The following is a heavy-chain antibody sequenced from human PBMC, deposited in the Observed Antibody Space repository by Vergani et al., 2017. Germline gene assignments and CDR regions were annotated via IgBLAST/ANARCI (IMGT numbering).Heavy chain of an antibody. J-gene: IGHJ4*02. Sequence: EVQLVESGGGLVQPGGSLRLSCAASGFTFSDHYMDWVRQAPGKGLEWVSVIYSGGSTYYADSVKGRFTISRDNSKNTLYLQMNSLRAEDTAVYYCARDFGSHSGGYWGQGTLVTVSS. CDR2: IYSGGST. D-gene: IGHD3-10*01. CDR3: ARDFGSHSGGY. V-gene: IGHV3-66*01. CDR1: GFTFSDHY.